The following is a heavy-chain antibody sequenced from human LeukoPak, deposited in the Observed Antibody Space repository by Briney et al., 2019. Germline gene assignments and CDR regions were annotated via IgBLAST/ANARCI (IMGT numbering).Heavy chain of an antibody. Sequence: GGSLRLSCAASGFTFSSYWMTWVRQAPGKGLEWVANIKVDGSESYYADSVMGRFMISRDNAKNSLYLQMNSLRVDDTAVYYCARDQSAGASDIWAKGQWSPSL. CDR3: ARDQSAGASDI. J-gene: IGHJ3*02. V-gene: IGHV3-7*01. CDR2: IKVDGSES. CDR1: GFTFSSYW.